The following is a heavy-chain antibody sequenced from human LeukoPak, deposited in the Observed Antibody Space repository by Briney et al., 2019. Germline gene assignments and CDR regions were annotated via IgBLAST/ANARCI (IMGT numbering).Heavy chain of an antibody. J-gene: IGHJ4*02. V-gene: IGHV4-59*08. CDR1: GGSISSYY. CDR2: IYYTGNT. Sequence: KPSETLSLTCTVSGGSISSYYWSWIRQPPGQGLEWIGYIYYTGNTNYNPSLQSRVTMSIDTSKNQFSLRLSSVTAADTAVYYCARHGSFDGDYFGYWGRGTLVTVSS. CDR3: ARHGSFDGDYFGY. D-gene: IGHD3-9*01.